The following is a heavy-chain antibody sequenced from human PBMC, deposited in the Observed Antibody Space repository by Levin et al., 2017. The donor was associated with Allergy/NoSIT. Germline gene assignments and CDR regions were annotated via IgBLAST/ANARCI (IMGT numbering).Heavy chain of an antibody. CDR1: GGSISSSSYY. Sequence: SETLSLTCTVSGGSISSSSYYWGWIRQPPGKGLEWIGSIYYSGSTYYNPSLKSRVTISVDTSKNQFPLKLSSVTAADTAVYYCAGHWGCSSGWTGRTNFDYWGQGTLVTVSS. CDR3: AGHWGCSSGWTGRTNFDY. J-gene: IGHJ4*02. CDR2: IYYSGST. V-gene: IGHV4-39*01. D-gene: IGHD6-19*01.